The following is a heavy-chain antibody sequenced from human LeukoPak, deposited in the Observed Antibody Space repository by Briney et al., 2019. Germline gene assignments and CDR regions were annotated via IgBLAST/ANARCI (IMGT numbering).Heavy chain of an antibody. V-gene: IGHV1-69*06. J-gene: IGHJ4*02. Sequence: ASVKLSCKASGGTFSSYAISWVRQAPGQGLEWMGGIIPIFGTTNYAQKFQGRVTITADKSTSTAYMELSSLRSEDTAVYYCARVASGDLAYFDYWGQGTLVTVSS. CDR3: ARVASGDLAYFDY. D-gene: IGHD3-10*01. CDR1: GGTFSSYA. CDR2: IIPIFGTT.